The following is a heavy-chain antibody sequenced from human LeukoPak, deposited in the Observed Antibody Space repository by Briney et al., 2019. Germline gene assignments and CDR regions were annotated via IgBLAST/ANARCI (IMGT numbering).Heavy chain of an antibody. V-gene: IGHV4-59*01. CDR1: GGSISSYY. D-gene: IGHD2-21*02. CDR3: ARGSLAYCGGDCYSGAFDI. CDR2: IYYSGST. J-gene: IGHJ3*02. Sequence: PSETLSLTCTVSGGSISSYYWSWIRQPPGEGLEWIGYIYYSGSTNYNPSLKSRVTISVDTSKNQFSLKLGSVTAADTAVYYCARGSLAYCGGDCYSGAFDIWGQGTMVTVSS.